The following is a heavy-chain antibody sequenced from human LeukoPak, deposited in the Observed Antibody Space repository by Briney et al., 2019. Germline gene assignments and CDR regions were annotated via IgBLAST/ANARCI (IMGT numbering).Heavy chain of an antibody. J-gene: IGHJ4*02. Sequence: SETLSLTCAVSGDSMSSYYWSWLRQPAGRGLEWIGYIYYSGSTYYNPSLKSRVTISVDTSKNQFSLKLSSVTAADTAVYYCARRGDGYNPFDYWGQGTLVTVSS. V-gene: IGHV4-59*06. CDR1: GDSMSSYY. CDR3: ARRGDGYNPFDY. CDR2: IYYSGST. D-gene: IGHD5-24*01.